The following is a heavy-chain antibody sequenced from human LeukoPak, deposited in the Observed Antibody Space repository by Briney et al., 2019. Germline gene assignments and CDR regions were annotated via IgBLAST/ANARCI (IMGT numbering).Heavy chain of an antibody. CDR3: ARARHDILTGYLNWFDP. CDR2: INHSGST. V-gene: IGHV4-34*01. Sequence: SETLSLTCAVYGGSFSGYYWSWIRQPPGKGLEWIGEINHSGSTYYNPSLKSRVTISVDRSKNQFSLKLSSVTAADTAVYYCARARHDILTGYLNWFDPWGQGTLVTVSS. D-gene: IGHD3-9*01. CDR1: GGSFSGYY. J-gene: IGHJ5*02.